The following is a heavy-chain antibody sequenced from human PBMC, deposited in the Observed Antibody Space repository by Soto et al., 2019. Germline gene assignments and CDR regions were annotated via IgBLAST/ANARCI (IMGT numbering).Heavy chain of an antibody. V-gene: IGHV3-66*01. Sequence: GVLRLSCAASGFTVSSNCMSWVRQAPGKGLEWVSLIYSGGTSYYADSVKGRFTISRDNSKNTLYLQMNSLRAGDTAVYYCARDASAGGDAFDIWGQGTMVTVSS. CDR3: ARDASAGGDAFDI. CDR2: IYSGGTS. J-gene: IGHJ3*02. D-gene: IGHD1-26*01. CDR1: GFTVSSNC.